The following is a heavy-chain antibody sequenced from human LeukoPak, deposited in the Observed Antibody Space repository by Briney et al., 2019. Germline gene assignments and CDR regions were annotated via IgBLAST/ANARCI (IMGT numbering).Heavy chain of an antibody. Sequence: GGSLRLSCAASRFTFSRYSMNWVRQAPGKGLEWVSFISSSSSHIYYADPVKGRFTISRDNARNSLYLQMNSLRAEDAAVYYCARGTYYDFPNCFDPWGQGTLVTVSS. D-gene: IGHD3-3*01. CDR3: ARGTYYDFPNCFDP. CDR1: RFTFSRYS. J-gene: IGHJ5*02. CDR2: ISSSSSHI. V-gene: IGHV3-21*01.